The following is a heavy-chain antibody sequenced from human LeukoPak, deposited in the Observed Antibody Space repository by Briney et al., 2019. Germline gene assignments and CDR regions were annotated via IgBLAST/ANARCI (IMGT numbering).Heavy chain of an antibody. CDR3: ARSGLLWLGTQPIDY. CDR2: INPNSGGT. J-gene: IGHJ4*02. D-gene: IGHD3-10*01. V-gene: IGHV1-2*02. Sequence: GASVKVSCKASGYTFTGYYMHWVRQAPGQGLEWMGWINPNSGGTNYAQKFQGRVTMTRDTSISTAYMELSRLRSDDTAAYYCARSGLLWLGTQPIDYWGQGTLVTVSS. CDR1: GYTFTGYY.